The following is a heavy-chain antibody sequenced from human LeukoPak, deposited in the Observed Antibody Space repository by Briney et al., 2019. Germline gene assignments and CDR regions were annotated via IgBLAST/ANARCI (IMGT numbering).Heavy chain of an antibody. CDR3: ARQNIAAVVYNWFDP. CDR1: GGSISSRSYY. V-gene: IGHV4-39*01. Sequence: SETLSLTCTVSGGSISSRSYYWGWIRQPPGKGLEWIGSTYSSGTTYYNSSLESRVTISVDTSNNQFSLKLSSVTAADTAVYYCARQNIAAVVYNWFDPWGQGTLVTVSS. D-gene: IGHD2/OR15-2a*01. J-gene: IGHJ5*02. CDR2: TYSSGTT.